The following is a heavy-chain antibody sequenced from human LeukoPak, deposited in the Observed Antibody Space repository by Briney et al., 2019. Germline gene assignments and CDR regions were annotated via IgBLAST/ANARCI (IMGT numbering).Heavy chain of an antibody. CDR3: ARGGAVAYKYYFDY. D-gene: IGHD6-19*01. Sequence: GGSLRLSCAASGFTFSTYTVNWVRQAPGKGLEWVSSISSGSVYIYYADSVKGRFTISRDNAKNSLYLQMNSLRAEDTAVYYCARGGAVAYKYYFDYWGQGTLVTVSS. V-gene: IGHV3-21*01. J-gene: IGHJ4*02. CDR2: ISSGSVYI. CDR1: GFTFSTYT.